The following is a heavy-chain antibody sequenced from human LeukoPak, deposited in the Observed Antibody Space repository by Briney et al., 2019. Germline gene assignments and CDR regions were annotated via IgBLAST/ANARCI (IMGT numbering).Heavy chain of an antibody. D-gene: IGHD2-21*01. CDR2: IFREGGGT. J-gene: IGHJ2*01. Sequence: GGSLRLSCAASGFTFSSYWMHWVRQAPGKGLVWVSRIFREGGGTAYADSVKGRFTISRDNAENTLSLQMNSLRAEDTAVYYCARVNCAGERTSRDWYFDLWGRGTLVVVSS. CDR3: ARVNCAGERTSRDWYFDL. V-gene: IGHV3-74*01. CDR1: GFTFSSYW.